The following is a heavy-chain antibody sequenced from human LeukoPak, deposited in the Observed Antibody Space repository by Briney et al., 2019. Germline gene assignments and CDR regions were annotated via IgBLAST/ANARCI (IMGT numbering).Heavy chain of an antibody. CDR3: ARRDHYDFWSGYSFDY. CDR2: IIPIFGTA. D-gene: IGHD3-3*01. J-gene: IGHJ4*02. V-gene: IGHV1-69*13. Sequence: SVKVSCKXSGGTFSSYAISWVRQAPGQGLEWMGGIIPIFGTANYAQKFQGRVTITADESTSTAYMELSSLRSGDTAVYYCARRDHYDFWSGYSFDYWGQGTLVTVSS. CDR1: GGTFSSYA.